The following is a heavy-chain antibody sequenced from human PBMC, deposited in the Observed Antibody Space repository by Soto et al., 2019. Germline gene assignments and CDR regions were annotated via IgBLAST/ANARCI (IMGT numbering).Heavy chain of an antibody. CDR2: IYHSGST. CDR3: ARGGYSYGYHYGMDV. CDR1: GGSISSSNW. Sequence: RSLTCAVSGGSISSSNWWSWVRQPPGKGLEWIGEIYHSGSTNYNPSLKSRVTISVDKSKNQFSLKLSSVTAADTAVYYCARGGYSYGYHYGMDVWGQGTTVTVSS. V-gene: IGHV4-4*02. D-gene: IGHD5-18*01. J-gene: IGHJ6*02.